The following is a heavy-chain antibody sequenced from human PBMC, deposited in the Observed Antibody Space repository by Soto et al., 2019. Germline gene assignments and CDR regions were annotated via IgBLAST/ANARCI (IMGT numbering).Heavy chain of an antibody. V-gene: IGHV4-31*03. Sequence: QVQLQESGPGLVKPSQTLSLTCTVSGGSLSTAGYYWSWIRQHPGKGLEWLGYIFYNGSTHYNSSLKSRITISTDSSNNHCSLKLTSVTAADTAVFYCARGWMVRGVMPWYFDNWGQGTLVTVSS. CDR1: GGSLSTAGYY. CDR3: ARGWMVRGVMPWYFDN. D-gene: IGHD3-10*01. CDR2: IFYNGST. J-gene: IGHJ4*02.